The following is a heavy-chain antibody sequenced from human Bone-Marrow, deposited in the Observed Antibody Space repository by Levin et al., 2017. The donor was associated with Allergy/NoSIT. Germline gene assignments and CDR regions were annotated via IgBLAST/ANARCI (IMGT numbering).Heavy chain of an antibody. CDR3: AREGPQHYYNSGSYFYNWFDP. V-gene: IGHV4-31*03. D-gene: IGHD3-10*01. CDR1: SDSISSDGHY. J-gene: IGHJ5*02. CDR2: IFYSGTT. Sequence: PSETLSLTCTVSSDSISSDGHYWSWIRQHPGKGLEWIGYIFYSGTTYYNPSLESRVTISLDTSKNQFSLKLSSVTAADTAVYFCAREGPQHYYNSGSYFYNWFDPWGQGTLVTVSS.